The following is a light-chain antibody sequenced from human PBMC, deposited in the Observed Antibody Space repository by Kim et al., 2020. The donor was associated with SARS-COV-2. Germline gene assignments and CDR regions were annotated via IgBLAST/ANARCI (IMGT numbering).Light chain of an antibody. CDR2: QDS. CDR3: QAWDSSTGV. V-gene: IGLV3-1*01. CDR1: KLGDKY. J-gene: IGLJ3*02. Sequence: SYELTQPPSVSVSPGQTASITCSGDKLGDKYACWYQQKPGQSPVLVIYQDSKRPSGIPEQFSGSNSGNTATLTISGTQAMDEADYYCQAWDSSTGVFGGGTQLTV.